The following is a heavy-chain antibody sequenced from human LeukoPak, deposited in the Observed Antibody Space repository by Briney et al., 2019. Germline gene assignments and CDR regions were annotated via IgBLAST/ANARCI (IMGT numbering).Heavy chain of an antibody. D-gene: IGHD1-14*01. CDR2: ISWNGVTT. CDR1: GFSFRGYT. CDR3: ARVGPWVNPDYYYYYMDV. Sequence: GGSLRLSCAASGFSFRGYTMHWVRQVPERGLEWVSLISWNGVTTYYRDSVKGRFTISRDNAKNSLYLQMNSLRAEDTAVYYCARVGPWVNPDYYYYYMDVWGKGTTVTVSS. V-gene: IGHV3-43*01. J-gene: IGHJ6*03.